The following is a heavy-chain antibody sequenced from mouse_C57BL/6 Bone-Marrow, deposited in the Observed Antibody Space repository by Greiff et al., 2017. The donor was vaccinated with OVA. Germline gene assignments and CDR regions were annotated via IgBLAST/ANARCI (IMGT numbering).Heavy chain of an antibody. CDR2: IDPNSGGT. CDR3: ARERGLYDGYPWFAY. CDR1: GYTFTSYW. Sequence: VQLQQPGAELVKPGASVKLSCKASGYTFTSYWMHWVKQRPGRGLEWIGRIDPNSGGTKSNEKFKSKATLTVDKPSSTAYMQLSSLTSEDSAVYYCARERGLYDGYPWFAYWGQGTLVTVSA. V-gene: IGHV1-72*01. J-gene: IGHJ3*01. D-gene: IGHD2-3*01.